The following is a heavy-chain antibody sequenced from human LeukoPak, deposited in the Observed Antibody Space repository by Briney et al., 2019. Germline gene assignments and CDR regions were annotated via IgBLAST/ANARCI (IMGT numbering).Heavy chain of an antibody. J-gene: IGHJ4*02. D-gene: IGHD3-3*01. Sequence: KPGGSLRLSCAASGFTFSDYYTSWIRQAPGKGLEWVSYISSSGSTIYYADSVKGRFTISRDNAKNSLYLQMNSLRAEDTAVYYCARVSDYDFWSGTEPFDYWGQGTLVTVSS. CDR3: ARVSDYDFWSGTEPFDY. CDR1: GFTFSDYY. CDR2: ISSSGSTI. V-gene: IGHV3-11*01.